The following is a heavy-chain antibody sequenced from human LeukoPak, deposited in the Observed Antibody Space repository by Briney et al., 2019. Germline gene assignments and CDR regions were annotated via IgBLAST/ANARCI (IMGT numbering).Heavy chain of an antibody. J-gene: IGHJ6*02. CDR1: GDSVTTYY. D-gene: IGHD4-11*01. CDR2: VYYSGSA. CDR3: ARDGSNWSNDYYHGVDV. Sequence: KTSETLSLTCTVSGDSVTTYYWSWIRQPPGKGLEWLGYVYYSGSATYNPSLKSRVTISVDTSKNQFSLRLGSVTAADTAVYYRARDGSNWSNDYYHGVDVWGQGTTVTVSS. V-gene: IGHV4-59*02.